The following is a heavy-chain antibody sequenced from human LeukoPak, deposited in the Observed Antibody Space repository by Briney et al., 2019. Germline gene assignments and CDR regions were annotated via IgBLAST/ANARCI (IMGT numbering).Heavy chain of an antibody. CDR3: AKDLGLRLGELALDDAFDI. V-gene: IGHV3-23*01. D-gene: IGHD3-16*01. CDR1: GFTFSSYG. Sequence: GGSLRLSCAASGFTFSSYGMSWVRQAPGKGLEWVSAISGSGGSTYYADSVKGRFTISRDNSKNTLYLQMNSLRAEDTAVYYCAKDLGLRLGELALDDAFDIWGQGTMVTVSS. J-gene: IGHJ3*02. CDR2: ISGSGGST.